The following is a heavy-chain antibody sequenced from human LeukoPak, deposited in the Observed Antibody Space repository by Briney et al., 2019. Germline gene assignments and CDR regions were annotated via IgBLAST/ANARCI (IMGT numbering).Heavy chain of an antibody. CDR3: AKGVATVDYDILTGYYSY. D-gene: IGHD3-9*01. CDR2: ISSSSSYI. J-gene: IGHJ4*02. Sequence: GGSLRLSCAASGFTFSSYSMNWVRQAPGKGLEWVSSISSSSSYIYYADSVKGRFTISRDNAKNSLYLQMNSLRAEDTALYYCAKGVATVDYDILTGYYSYWGQGTLVTVSS. V-gene: IGHV3-21*04. CDR1: GFTFSSYS.